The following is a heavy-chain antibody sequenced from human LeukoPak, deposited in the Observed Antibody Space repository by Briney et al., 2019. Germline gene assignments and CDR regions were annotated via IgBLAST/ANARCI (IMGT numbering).Heavy chain of an antibody. CDR1: GASINSIKW. CDR2: IHQSGST. D-gene: IGHD4-17*01. V-gene: IGHV4-4*02. J-gene: IGHJ4*02. Sequence: SETLSLTCSVSGASINSIKWWSWVRQSPGKSLEWIGEIHQSGSTNYNPSLKSRVTLSLDTSKNQLSLMLSSVTAADTAVYYCARASHDYGDYSHFDYWGQGTLVTVSS. CDR3: ARASHDYGDYSHFDY.